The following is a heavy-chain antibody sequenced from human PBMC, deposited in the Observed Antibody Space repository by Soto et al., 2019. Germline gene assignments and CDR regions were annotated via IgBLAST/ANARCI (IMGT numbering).Heavy chain of an antibody. V-gene: IGHV3-23*01. J-gene: IGHJ4*02. CDR2: IKSDGSST. CDR1: GFSFDNYA. Sequence: EVQLLESGGDLVQPGGSLRLSRVASGFSFDNYAMSWVRQAPGKGLEWVSAIKSDGSSTYYSASVKDRFIISRDNSKNTLYLQLNSLRAEDTAVYYCAQLGLMTFSHQHYLNHLGRGPLVTVSS. CDR3: AQLGLMTFSHQHYLNH. D-gene: IGHD2-2*01.